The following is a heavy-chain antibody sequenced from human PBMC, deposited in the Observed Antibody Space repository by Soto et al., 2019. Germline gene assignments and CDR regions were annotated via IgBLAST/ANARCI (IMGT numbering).Heavy chain of an antibody. D-gene: IGHD6-13*01. V-gene: IGHV4-59*01. CDR3: ARDRPGGAAAAPDAFDI. Sequence: SETLSLTCTVSGGSISSYYWSWIRQPPGKGLEWIGYIYYSGSTNYNPSLKSRVTISVDTSKNQFSLKLSSVTAADTAVYYCARDRPGGAAAAPDAFDIWGQGTMVTVSS. J-gene: IGHJ3*02. CDR1: GGSISSYY. CDR2: IYYSGST.